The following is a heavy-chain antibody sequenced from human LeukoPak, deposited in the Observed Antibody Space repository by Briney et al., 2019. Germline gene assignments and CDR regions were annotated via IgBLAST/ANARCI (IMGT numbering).Heavy chain of an antibody. CDR2: ISGSGGST. CDR3: AKGGATLTY. D-gene: IGHD1-26*01. CDR1: GFSLSTSG. Sequence: LTLTCTFSGFSLSTSGMCVSWVRQAPGKGLEWVSAISGSGGSTYYADSVKGRFTISRDNSKNTLYLQMNSLRAEDTAVYYCAKGGATLTYWGQGTLVTVSS. V-gene: IGHV3-23*01. J-gene: IGHJ4*02.